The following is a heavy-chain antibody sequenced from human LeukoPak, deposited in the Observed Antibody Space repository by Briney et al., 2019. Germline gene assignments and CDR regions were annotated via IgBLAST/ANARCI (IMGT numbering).Heavy chain of an antibody. Sequence: ASVKVSCKASGYTFTGYYMHWVRQAPGQGLEWMGMINPRDGTTRTLQKFQGRVTMTRDTSTSTLYMGLSSLRSEDTATYFCARGADQEFDFWGQGTLVTVSS. J-gene: IGHJ4*02. CDR3: ARGADQEFDF. CDR1: GYTFTGYY. V-gene: IGHV1-46*01. CDR2: INPRDGTT.